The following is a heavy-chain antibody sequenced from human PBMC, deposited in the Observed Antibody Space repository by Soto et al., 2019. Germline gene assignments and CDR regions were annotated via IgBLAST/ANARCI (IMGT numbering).Heavy chain of an antibody. V-gene: IGHV3-23*01. J-gene: IGHJ4*02. D-gene: IGHD2-2*01. CDR3: SKTGFGRYCSSTSGVGFGF. CDR2: ISGSGGST. Sequence: EVQVLESGGGLVQPGGSLRLSCVASGFTFTTYAMTWVRQAPGKGLEWVVIISGSGGSTHYADSVKGRFIISRDNSKNTLYLQLNGLRAEDTAVYYCSKTGFGRYCSSTSGVGFGFWDEETLAT. CDR1: GFTFTTYA.